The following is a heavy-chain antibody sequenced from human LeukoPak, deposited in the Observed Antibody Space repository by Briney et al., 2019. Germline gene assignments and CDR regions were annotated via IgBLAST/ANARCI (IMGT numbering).Heavy chain of an antibody. J-gene: IGHJ4*02. CDR1: GGSISSSSYY. CDR2: IYYSGST. D-gene: IGHD3-22*01. V-gene: IGHV4-39*01. Sequence: PSETLSLTCTVSGGSISSSSYYWGWIRQPPGKGLEWIGSIYYSGSTYYNPSLKSRVTISVGTSKNQFSLKLSSVTAADTAVYYCARYDSSGYYSHFDYWGQGTLVTVSS. CDR3: ARYDSSGYYSHFDY.